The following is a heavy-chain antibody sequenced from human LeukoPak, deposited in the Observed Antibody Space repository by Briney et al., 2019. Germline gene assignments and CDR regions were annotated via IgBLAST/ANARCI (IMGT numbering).Heavy chain of an antibody. CDR1: GFTFSSYG. J-gene: IGHJ4*02. D-gene: IGHD3-22*01. CDR2: IWYDGSNK. Sequence: GGSLRLSCAASGFTFSSYGVHWVRQAPGKGLEWVAVIWYDGSNKYYADSVKGRFTISRDNSKNTLYLQMNSLRAEDTAVYYCARDQAMIVDYYFDYWGQGTLVTVSS. CDR3: ARDQAMIVDYYFDY. V-gene: IGHV3-33*08.